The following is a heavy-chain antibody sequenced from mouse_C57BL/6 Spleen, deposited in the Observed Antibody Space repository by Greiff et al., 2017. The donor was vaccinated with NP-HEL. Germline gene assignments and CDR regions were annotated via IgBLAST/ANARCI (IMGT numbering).Heavy chain of an antibody. D-gene: IGHD1-1*01. J-gene: IGHJ2*01. CDR2: IYPGSGNT. CDR1: GYTFTDYY. CDR3: AREGSSFYYFDY. V-gene: IGHV1-76*01. Sequence: VQLHQSGAELVRPGASVKLSCKASGYTFTDYYINWVKQRPGQGLEWIARIYPGSGNTYYNEKFKGKATLTAEKSSSTAYMQLSSLTSEDSAVYFCAREGSSFYYFDYWGQGTTLTVSS.